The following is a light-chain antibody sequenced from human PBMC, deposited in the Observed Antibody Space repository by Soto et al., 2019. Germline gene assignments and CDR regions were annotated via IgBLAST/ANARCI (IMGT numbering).Light chain of an antibody. CDR1: RSATRS. Sequence: EIVVSQSPATPPASPGERVTPSCRASRSATRSLACYHLSPGQAPRRHIYDPPTWAAGSAASCSGSGSGSGFTLTVCSLAPEDFAVYDCQLFVNSLTWTFGQGTKVDIK. J-gene: IGKJ1*01. V-gene: IGKV3D-15*01. CDR3: QLFVNSLTWT. CDR2: DPP.